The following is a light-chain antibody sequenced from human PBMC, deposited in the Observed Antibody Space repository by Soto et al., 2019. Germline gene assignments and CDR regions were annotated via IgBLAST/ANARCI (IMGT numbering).Light chain of an antibody. Sequence: QSVLTQPPSVSGAPGQRVTIPCTGNSSNLGAGYDVHWYQQLPGTAPKLVIYGNNQRPSGVPGRFSDSKSGTSASLAISGLQSEDEADYYCASWDDSLNGVVFGGGTKLTVL. CDR3: ASWDDSLNGVV. V-gene: IGLV1-40*01. J-gene: IGLJ2*01. CDR1: SSNLGAGYD. CDR2: GNN.